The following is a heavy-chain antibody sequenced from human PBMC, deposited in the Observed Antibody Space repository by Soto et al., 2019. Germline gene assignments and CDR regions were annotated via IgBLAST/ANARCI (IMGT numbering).Heavy chain of an antibody. D-gene: IGHD1-1*01. CDR1: GYTFTSYD. Sequence: QVQLVQSGAEVRKPGASVKVSCEASGYTFTSYDIYWVRQATGQGLEWMGWMNPNTGNSGYAQKFQGRVTMTSDTSINTVHKELSSLRSEDTAVYYCARRAETNGWNGFGADKYYFDFWGQGTLVTVSS. J-gene: IGHJ4*02. V-gene: IGHV1-8*01. CDR2: MNPNTGNS. CDR3: ARRAETNGWNGFGADKYYFDF.